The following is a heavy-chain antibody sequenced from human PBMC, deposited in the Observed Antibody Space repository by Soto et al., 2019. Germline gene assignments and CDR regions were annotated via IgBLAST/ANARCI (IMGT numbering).Heavy chain of an antibody. D-gene: IGHD3-22*01. CDR2: IYYSGST. V-gene: IGHV4-39*01. Sequence: SETLSLTCTVSGGSISSSSYYWGWIRQPPGRGLEWIGSIYYSGSTYYNPSLKSRVTISVDTSKNQFSLKLSSVTAADTAVYYCARLGGYYYDSSGERNWYFDLWGRGTLVTVSS. CDR1: GGSISSSSYY. CDR3: ARLGGYYYDSSGERNWYFDL. J-gene: IGHJ2*01.